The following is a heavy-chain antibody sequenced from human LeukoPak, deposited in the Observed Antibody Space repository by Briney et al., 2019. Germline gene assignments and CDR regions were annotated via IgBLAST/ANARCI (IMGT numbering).Heavy chain of an antibody. J-gene: IGHJ4*02. D-gene: IGHD3-22*01. CDR1: GGTFSSYA. V-gene: IGHV1-69*13. CDR2: IIPIFGTA. CDR3: ARDRSDNYYYYDSRGYYFDY. Sequence: VASVKVSCKASGGTFSSYAISWVRQAPGQGLEWMGGIIPIFGTANYAQKFQGRVTITADESTSTAYMELSSLRSEDTAVYYCARDRSDNYYYYDSRGYYFDYWGQGTLVTVSS.